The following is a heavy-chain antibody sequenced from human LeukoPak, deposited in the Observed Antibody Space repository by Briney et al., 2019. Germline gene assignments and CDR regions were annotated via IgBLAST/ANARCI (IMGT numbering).Heavy chain of an antibody. Sequence: SETLTLTCTVSGGSISGYYWSWIRQPAGKGLEWIGRIYTSGNTNYNPSLKSRLTMSVDTSKNQFSLKLSSVTAADTAVYYCARQSDSSGYYYLGAFDFWGQGTMVTVSS. D-gene: IGHD3-22*01. CDR2: IYTSGNT. V-gene: IGHV4-4*07. CDR3: ARQSDSSGYYYLGAFDF. J-gene: IGHJ3*01. CDR1: GGSISGYY.